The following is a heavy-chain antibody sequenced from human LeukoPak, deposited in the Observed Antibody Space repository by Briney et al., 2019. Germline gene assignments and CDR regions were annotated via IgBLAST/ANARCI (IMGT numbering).Heavy chain of an antibody. D-gene: IGHD3-3*01. Sequence: ASVKVSCKASGYTFTSYGISWVRQAPGQGLEWMGWISAYNGNTNYAQKLQGRVTMTTDTSTSTAYMELRSLRSDDTAVYYCAKTNDFRSGYSFDYWGQGTLVTVSS. CDR2: ISAYNGNT. CDR3: AKTNDFRSGYSFDY. V-gene: IGHV1-18*01. CDR1: GYTFTSYG. J-gene: IGHJ4*02.